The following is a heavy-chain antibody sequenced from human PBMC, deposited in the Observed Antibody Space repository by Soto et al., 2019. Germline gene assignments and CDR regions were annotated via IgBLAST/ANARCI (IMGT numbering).Heavy chain of an antibody. J-gene: IGHJ4*02. Sequence: SETLSLTCAVSGGSISSGGYSWSWIRQPPGKGLEWIGYIYHSGSTYYNPSLKSRVTISVDTSKNQFSLKLSSVTAADTAVYYCARDGDYYDSSGYYFAPLWGQGTLVTVSS. CDR1: GGSISSGGYS. D-gene: IGHD3-22*01. V-gene: IGHV4-30-2*01. CDR3: ARDGDYYDSSGYYFAPL. CDR2: IYHSGST.